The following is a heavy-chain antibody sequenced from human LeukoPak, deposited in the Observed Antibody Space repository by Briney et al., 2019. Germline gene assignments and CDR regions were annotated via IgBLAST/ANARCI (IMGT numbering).Heavy chain of an antibody. CDR1: GYTFTSYD. D-gene: IGHD3-3*01. V-gene: IGHV1-8*03. CDR2: MNPNSGNT. CDR3: ARAGYYDFWSGYSTYNWFDP. J-gene: IGHJ5*02. Sequence: ASVTVSCKASGYTFTSYDINWVRQATGQGLEWMGWMNPNSGNTGYAQKFQGRVTITRNTSISTAYMELSSLRSEDTAVYYCARAGYYDFWSGYSTYNWFDPWGQGTLVTVSS.